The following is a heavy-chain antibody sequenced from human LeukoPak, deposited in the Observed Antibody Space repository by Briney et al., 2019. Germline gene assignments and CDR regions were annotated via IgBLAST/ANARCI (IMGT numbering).Heavy chain of an antibody. CDR1: GYSFSSYW. CDR2: ICPDDSDT. V-gene: IGHV5-51*01. D-gene: IGHD5-24*01. Sequence: GESLKISCKGSGYSFSSYWIGLVRPMPGKGLGWMGIICPDDSDTRYSPSFQGQVTISADKSISTAYLKCSSLKASDTAMYFCARSDVGDGYNYAYASWGQGTLVTVSS. J-gene: IGHJ5*02. CDR3: ARSDVGDGYNYAYAS.